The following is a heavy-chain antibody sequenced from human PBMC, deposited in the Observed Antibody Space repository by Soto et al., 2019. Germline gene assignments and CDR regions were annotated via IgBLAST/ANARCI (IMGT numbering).Heavy chain of an antibody. CDR1: GYSFTSYW. Sequence: PGESLKISCKGSGYSFTSYWIGWVRQMPGKGLEWMGIIYPGDSDTRYSPSFQGQVTISADKSISTAYLQWSSLKASDTAMYYCARAETTTEVWFGPTRYYGMDVWGQGTTVTVSS. CDR2: IYPGDSDT. D-gene: IGHD3-10*01. CDR3: ARAETTTEVWFGPTRYYGMDV. J-gene: IGHJ6*02. V-gene: IGHV5-51*01.